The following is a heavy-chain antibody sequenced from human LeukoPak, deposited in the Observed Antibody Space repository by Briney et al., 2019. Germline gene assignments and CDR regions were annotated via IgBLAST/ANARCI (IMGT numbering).Heavy chain of an antibody. V-gene: IGHV3-74*01. Sequence: PGGSLRLSCAASGFTFSSYAMSWVRQAPGKGLEWVSRINSDGSSTNYADSVKGRFTISRDNAKNTLFLQMNSLRAEDSAVYYCSGGGSITVAGYWGQGTLVTVSS. J-gene: IGHJ4*02. CDR2: INSDGSST. CDR1: GFTFSSYA. CDR3: SGGGSITVAGY. D-gene: IGHD3-10*01.